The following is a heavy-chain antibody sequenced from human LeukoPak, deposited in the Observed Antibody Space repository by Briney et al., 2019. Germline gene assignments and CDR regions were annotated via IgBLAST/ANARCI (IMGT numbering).Heavy chain of an antibody. Sequence: SETLSLTCAVYGGSFSGYYWSWIRQPPGKGLEWIGEIDHSGATNYNPSLRSRVTISLDTSTNQFSLTLSSITAADTAVYYCAKAPYLSSGSWGQGTMVTVSS. V-gene: IGHV4-34*01. J-gene: IGHJ3*01. D-gene: IGHD3-22*01. CDR3: AKAPYLSSGS. CDR2: IDHSGAT. CDR1: GGSFSGYY.